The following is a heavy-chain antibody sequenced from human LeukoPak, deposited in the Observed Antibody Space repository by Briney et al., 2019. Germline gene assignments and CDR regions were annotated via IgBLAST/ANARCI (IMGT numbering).Heavy chain of an antibody. J-gene: IGHJ4*02. Sequence: GGSLRLSCAASGFTFSSDAMSWVRQAPGEGLEWVSAISGSGGSRYYADSVKGRFTISRDNAKNSLYLQMNSLRAEDTAVYYCAREPHYGDYWGQGTLVTVSS. V-gene: IGHV3-23*01. CDR2: ISGSGGSR. CDR1: GFTFSSDA. CDR3: AREPHYGDY.